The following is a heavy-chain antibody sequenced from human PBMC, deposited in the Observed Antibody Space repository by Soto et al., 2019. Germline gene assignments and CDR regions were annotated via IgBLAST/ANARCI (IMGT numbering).Heavy chain of an antibody. D-gene: IGHD1-26*01. CDR1: GYTFTSYG. CDR3: ASHRGSYALYC. Sequence: QVQLVQSGAEVKKPGASVKVSCKASGYTFTSYGISWVRQAPGQGLEWMGWISANNGNTNYAQKLQGRVTMTLDTSTRRVYMEMSSLRSEDTSVYNCASHRGSYALYCWGQRTLVTVSS. J-gene: IGHJ4*02. CDR2: ISANNGNT. V-gene: IGHV1-18*01.